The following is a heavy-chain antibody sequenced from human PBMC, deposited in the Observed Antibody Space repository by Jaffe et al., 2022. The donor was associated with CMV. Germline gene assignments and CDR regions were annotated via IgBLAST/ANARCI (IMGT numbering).Heavy chain of an antibody. Sequence: QVQLVESGGGVVQPGRSLRLSCAASGFTFSSYGMHWVRQAPGKGLEWVAVIWYDGSNKYYADSVKGRFTISRDNSKNTLYLQMNSLRAEDTAVYYCARESPGGGSYNFDYWGQGTLVTVSS. V-gene: IGHV3-33*08. CDR3: ARESPGGGSYNFDY. D-gene: IGHD1-26*01. J-gene: IGHJ4*02. CDR2: IWYDGSNK. CDR1: GFTFSSYG.